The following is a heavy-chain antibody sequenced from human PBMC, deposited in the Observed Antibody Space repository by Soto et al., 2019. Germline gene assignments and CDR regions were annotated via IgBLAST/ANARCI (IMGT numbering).Heavy chain of an antibody. D-gene: IGHD4-17*01. Sequence: GESLKISCKGSGYSFTNSWIGWVRQMPGKGLEWMGIIHPGDSDTRYSPSFQGQVTISADKSINTAYLQWRSLKASDTAIYYCARPHGLTTVVTPAAFDIWGQGTMVTVSS. CDR2: IHPGDSDT. CDR1: GYSFTNSW. V-gene: IGHV5-51*01. J-gene: IGHJ3*02. CDR3: ARPHGLTTVVTPAAFDI.